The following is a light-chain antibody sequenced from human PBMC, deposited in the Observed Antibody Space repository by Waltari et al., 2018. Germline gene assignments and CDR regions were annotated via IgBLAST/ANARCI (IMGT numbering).Light chain of an antibody. V-gene: IGLV2-14*03. CDR3: SSYTRGRTYV. CDR2: DVS. J-gene: IGLJ1*01. Sequence: QSVLTQPASVSGSPGQSIAIPCSGSSTDIGAHDFVSWYQPHPGIAPKLIIFDVSSRPSGISYRFSGSKFGNTASLTIFGLQAEDEADYYCSSYTRGRTYVFGSGTKVTVL. CDR1: STDIGAHDF.